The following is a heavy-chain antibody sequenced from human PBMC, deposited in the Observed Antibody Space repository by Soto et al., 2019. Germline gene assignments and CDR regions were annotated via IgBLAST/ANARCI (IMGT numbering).Heavy chain of an antibody. CDR3: ARDRLPGTTRDNCFDP. D-gene: IGHD1-7*01. V-gene: IGHV1-18*01. CDR2: ISAYNGNT. Sequence: GASVKVSCKASGYTFTSYGISWVRQAPGQGLEWMGWISAYNGNTNYAQKLQGRVTMTTDTSTSTAYMELGSLRSDDTAVYYCARDRLPGTTRDNCFDPWGQGTLVTVSS. CDR1: GYTFTSYG. J-gene: IGHJ5*02.